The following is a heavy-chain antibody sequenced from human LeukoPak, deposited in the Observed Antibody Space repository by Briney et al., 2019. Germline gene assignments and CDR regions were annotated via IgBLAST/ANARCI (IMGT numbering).Heavy chain of an antibody. J-gene: IGHJ4*02. V-gene: IGHV1-8*01. Sequence: ASVKVSCKASGYTFTSYDINWVRQATGQGLEWMGWMNPNSGNAGYAQKFQGRVTMTRNTSISTAYMELSSLRSEDTAVYYCARGRSYDSSGYYYDWGQGTLVTVYS. D-gene: IGHD3-22*01. CDR3: ARGRSYDSSGYYYD. CDR1: GYTFTSYD. CDR2: MNPNSGNA.